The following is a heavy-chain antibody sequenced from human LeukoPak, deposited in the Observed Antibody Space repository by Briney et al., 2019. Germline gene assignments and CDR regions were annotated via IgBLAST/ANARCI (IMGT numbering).Heavy chain of an antibody. CDR2: IIPIFGTA. Sequence: ASVKVSCKASGGTFSSYAISWARQAPGQGLEWMGGIIPIFGTANYAQKFQGRVTITADKSTSTAYMELSSLRSEDTAVYYCARDFVPEGRQLSDYWGQGTLVTVSS. V-gene: IGHV1-69*06. D-gene: IGHD5-18*01. CDR1: GGTFSSYA. CDR3: ARDFVPEGRQLSDY. J-gene: IGHJ4*02.